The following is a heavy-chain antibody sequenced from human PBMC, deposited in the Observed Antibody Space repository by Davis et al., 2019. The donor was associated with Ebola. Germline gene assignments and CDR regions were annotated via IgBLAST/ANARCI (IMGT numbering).Heavy chain of an antibody. J-gene: IGHJ4*02. CDR2: IYYSGST. D-gene: IGHD3-10*01. Sequence: PSETLSLTCTVSGGSISSYYWSWIRQPPGKGLEWIGYIYYSGSTNYNPSLKSRVTISVDTSKNQFSLKLSSVTAADTAVYYCARGGYYGSGSYAGYWGQGTLVTVSS. CDR3: ARGGYYGSGSYAGY. CDR1: GGSISSYY. V-gene: IGHV4-59*12.